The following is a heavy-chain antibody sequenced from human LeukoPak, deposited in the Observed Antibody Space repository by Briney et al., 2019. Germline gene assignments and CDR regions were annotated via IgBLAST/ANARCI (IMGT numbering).Heavy chain of an antibody. CDR3: ARETPPTDFAFDI. Sequence: PSETLSLTCTVSGGSIGTYYWSWIRQPAGKGLEWIGRVFTTGGANYNPSLKSRVTISVDTSKNQFSLKLSSVTAADTAVYYCARETPPTDFAFDIWGQGTMVTVSS. CDR2: VFTTGGA. D-gene: IGHD4-17*01. CDR1: GGSIGTYY. V-gene: IGHV4-4*07. J-gene: IGHJ3*02.